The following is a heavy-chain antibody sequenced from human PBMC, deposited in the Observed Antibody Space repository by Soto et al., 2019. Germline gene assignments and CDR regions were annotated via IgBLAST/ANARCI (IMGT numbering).Heavy chain of an antibody. J-gene: IGHJ4*02. CDR3: AHTSYYYDSSGPFDY. CDR2: IYWDDDK. CDR1: GFSLSTSGVG. Sequence: QITLKESGPTLVKPTQTLTLTCTFSGFSLSTSGVGVGWIRQPPGKALEWLALIYWDDDKRYSPSLKSRLTITKDTSKNQVVLTMTNMDPVDTATYYCAHTSYYYDSSGPFDYWGQGTLVTVSS. V-gene: IGHV2-5*02. D-gene: IGHD3-22*01.